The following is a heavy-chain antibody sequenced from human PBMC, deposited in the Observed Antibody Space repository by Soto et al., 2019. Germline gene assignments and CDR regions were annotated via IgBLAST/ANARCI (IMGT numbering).Heavy chain of an antibody. D-gene: IGHD2-2*01. Sequence: QVQLVQSGAEVKKPGSSVKVSCKASGGTFSSYTISWVRQAPGQGLEWMGRIIPILGIANYAQKFQGRVTITADKSTSTGYMELSSLRSEDTAVYYCARAGSDCSSNSCYLGGSYYYYYMDVWGKGTTVTVSS. V-gene: IGHV1-69*02. CDR3: ARAGSDCSSNSCYLGGSYYYYYMDV. CDR1: GGTFSSYT. CDR2: IIPILGIA. J-gene: IGHJ6*03.